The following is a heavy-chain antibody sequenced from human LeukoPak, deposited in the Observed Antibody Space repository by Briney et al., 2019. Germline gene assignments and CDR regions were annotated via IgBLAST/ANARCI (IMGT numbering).Heavy chain of an antibody. V-gene: IGHV3-30*18. CDR3: AKSSSGYVFDY. Sequence: GRSLRLSCAASGFTFSSYGMHWVRQAPGKGLAWVAVISYDGSNKYYADSVKGRITTSRDNSKNTLYLQMNSLRAEDTAVYYCAKSSSGYVFDYWGQGTLVTVSS. J-gene: IGHJ4*02. D-gene: IGHD3-22*01. CDR2: ISYDGSNK. CDR1: GFTFSSYG.